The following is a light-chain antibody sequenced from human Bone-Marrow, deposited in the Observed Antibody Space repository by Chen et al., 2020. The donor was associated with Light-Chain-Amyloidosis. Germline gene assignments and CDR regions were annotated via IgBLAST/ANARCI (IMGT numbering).Light chain of an antibody. CDR3: SSFTSSSSYV. V-gene: IGLV2-14*01. CDR1: SGDVGTYNY. J-gene: IGLJ1*01. CDR2: AVS. Sequence: QSALTQPASVSGSPGQSIPISSTGTSGDVGTYNYVSWYQQHPGKAPKVMIYAVSNRPSGVSNRFSGSKSGNTASLTISGLQAEDEADYYCSSFTSSSSYVFGPGNKVTVL.